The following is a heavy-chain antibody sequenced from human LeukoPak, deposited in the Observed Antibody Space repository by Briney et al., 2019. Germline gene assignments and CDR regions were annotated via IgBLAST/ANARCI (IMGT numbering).Heavy chain of an antibody. V-gene: IGHV3-9*01. D-gene: IGHD3-22*01. CDR2: ISWNSGRI. Sequence: PGRSLRLSCAASGFTFDDCAMHWVRQTPGKGLEWVSTISWNSGRIGYADSVKGRFTISRDNAKNSLYLQMNSLRPEDTALYYCVKDTGYDGVRSTMDVWGQGTTVTVSS. CDR3: VKDTGYDGVRSTMDV. J-gene: IGHJ6*02. CDR1: GFTFDDCA.